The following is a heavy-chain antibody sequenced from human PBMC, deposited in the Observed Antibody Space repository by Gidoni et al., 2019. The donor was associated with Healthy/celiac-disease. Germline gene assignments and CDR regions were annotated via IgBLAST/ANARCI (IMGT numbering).Heavy chain of an antibody. J-gene: IGHJ6*02. CDR2: IYYSGST. V-gene: IGHV4-30-4*01. CDR1: GGSISSGDYY. Sequence: QVQLQESGPGLVKPSQTLSLPCTVSGGSISSGDYYWSWIRQPPGKGLEWIGYIYYSGSTYYNPSLKSRVTISVDTSKNQFSLKLSSVTAADTAVYYCARDWATISPYYYGMDVWGQGTTVTVSS. CDR3: ARDWATISPYYYGMDV. D-gene: IGHD5-12*01.